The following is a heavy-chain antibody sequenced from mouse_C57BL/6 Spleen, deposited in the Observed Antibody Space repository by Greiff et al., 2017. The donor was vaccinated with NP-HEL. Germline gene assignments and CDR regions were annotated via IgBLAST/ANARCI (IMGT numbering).Heavy chain of an antibody. CDR2: IHPNSGST. CDR1: GYTFTSYW. J-gene: IGHJ2*01. Sequence: QVQLQQPGAELVKPGASVKLSCKASGYTFTSYWMHWVKQRPGQGLEWIGMIHPNSGSTNYNEKFKSKATLTVDKSSSTAYMQLSSLTSEDSAVYYCARSGYYGGENFDYWGQGTTLTVSS. V-gene: IGHV1-64*01. CDR3: ARSGYYGGENFDY. D-gene: IGHD2-3*01.